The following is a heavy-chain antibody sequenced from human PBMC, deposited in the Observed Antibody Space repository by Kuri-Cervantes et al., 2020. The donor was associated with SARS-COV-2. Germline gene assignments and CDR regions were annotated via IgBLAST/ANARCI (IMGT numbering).Heavy chain of an antibody. D-gene: IGHD6-19*01. CDR1: GGSISSSSYY. J-gene: IGHJ6*03. V-gene: IGHV4-39*01. CDR2: IYYSGST. Sequence: SETLSLTCTVSGGSISSSSYYWGWIRQPPGKGLEWIGSIYYSGSTYYNPSLKSRVTISVDTSKNQFSLKLSSVTAADTAVYYCARHGDNGWYNYYYYMDVWGKGTTVTVSS. CDR3: ARHGDNGWYNYYYYMDV.